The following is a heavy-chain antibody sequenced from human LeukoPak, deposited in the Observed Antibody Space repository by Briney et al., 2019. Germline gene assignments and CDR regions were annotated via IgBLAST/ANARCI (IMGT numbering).Heavy chain of an antibody. CDR2: INPNSGGT. J-gene: IGHJ5*02. D-gene: IGHD2-15*01. CDR1: GYTFTGYY. V-gene: IGHV1-2*02. CDR3: ARVSVVAATFWFDP. Sequence: GASVKVSCKAPGYTFTGYYMHWVRQAPGQGLEWMGWINPNSGGTNYAQKFQGRVTMTRDTSISTAYMELSRLRSDDTAVYYCARVSVVAATFWFDPWGQGTLVTVSS.